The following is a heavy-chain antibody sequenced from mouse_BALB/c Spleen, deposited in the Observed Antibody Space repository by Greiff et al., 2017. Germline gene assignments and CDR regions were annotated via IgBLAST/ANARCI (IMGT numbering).Heavy chain of an antibody. V-gene: IGHV7-3*02. CDR2: IRNKANGYTT. D-gene: IGHD2-2*01. J-gene: IGHJ3*01. Sequence: EVKLMESGGGLVQPGGSLRLSCATSGFTFTDYYMSWVRQPPGKALEWLGFIRNKANGYTTEYSASVKGRFTISRDNSQSILYLQMNTLRAEDSATYYCARDYGYGSWFAYWGEGTVVTVSA. CDR3: ARDYGYGSWFAY. CDR1: GFTFTDYY.